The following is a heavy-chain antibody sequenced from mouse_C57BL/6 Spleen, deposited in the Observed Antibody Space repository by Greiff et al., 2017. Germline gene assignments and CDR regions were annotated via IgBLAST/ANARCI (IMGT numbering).Heavy chain of an antibody. V-gene: IGHV1-55*01. CDR1: GYTFTSYW. CDR2: IYPGSGST. D-gene: IGHD2-3*01. J-gene: IGHJ1*03. CDR3: ARWDDGYLGWYFDV. Sequence: QVQLQQPGAELVKPGASVKMSCKASGYTFTSYWITWVKQRPGQGLEWIGDIYPGSGSTNYNEKFKSKATLTVDTSSSTAYMQRSSLASEDSAVYYCARWDDGYLGWYFDVWGTGTTVTVSS.